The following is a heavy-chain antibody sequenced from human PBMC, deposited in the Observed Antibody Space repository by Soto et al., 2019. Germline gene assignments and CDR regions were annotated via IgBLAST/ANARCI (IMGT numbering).Heavy chain of an antibody. CDR3: ARDKVPSGARAIQGPFDP. D-gene: IGHD3-10*01. Sequence: ASVKVSCKASGYTFTGYYMHWVRQAPGQGLEWMGWINPNSGGTNYAQKFQGWVTMTRDTSISTAYMELSRLRSDDTAVYYCARDKVPSGARAIQGPFDPWGQGTLVTVSS. CDR2: INPNSGGT. J-gene: IGHJ5*02. V-gene: IGHV1-2*04. CDR1: GYTFTGYY.